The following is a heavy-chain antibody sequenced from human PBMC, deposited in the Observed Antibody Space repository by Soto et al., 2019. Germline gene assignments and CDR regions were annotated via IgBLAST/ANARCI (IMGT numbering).Heavy chain of an antibody. CDR3: ARDKDRLQLGGNYYYILDV. CDR1: GGTFSTSA. D-gene: IGHD1-1*01. V-gene: IGHV1-69*12. J-gene: IGHJ6*02. CDR2: IMPVFPTP. Sequence: QVQLVQSGAEVKKPGSSVKVSCKASGGTFSTSAISWVRQAPGQGLEWVGGIMPVFPTPDYAQNFQGRVTITAGESTTTAYLALTSLRADDTAVYYCARDKDRLQLGGNYYYILDVWGQGTAITVSS.